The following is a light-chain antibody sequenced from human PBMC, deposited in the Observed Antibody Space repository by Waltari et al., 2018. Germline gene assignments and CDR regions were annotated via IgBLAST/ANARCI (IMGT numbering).Light chain of an antibody. CDR3: QQYGTSPFA. J-gene: IGKJ4*01. CDR2: STS. V-gene: IGKV3-20*01. CDR1: QSVSSAY. Sequence: VLTQSPGTLSLSPGDRATLSCRASQSVSSAYLAWFQHKPGQAPRLLIYSTSARATGIPDRFSGSGSGTDFILTISRLEPEDFAVYDCQQYGTSPFAFGGGTKVEIK.